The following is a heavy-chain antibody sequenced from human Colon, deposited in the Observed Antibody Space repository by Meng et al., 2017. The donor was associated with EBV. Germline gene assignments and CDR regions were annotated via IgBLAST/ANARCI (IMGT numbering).Heavy chain of an antibody. V-gene: IGHV4-39*01. CDR2: IYHSGST. CDR1: GGSISSNGYY. D-gene: IGHD3-10*01. CDR3: ARRRGGSGRDC. J-gene: IGHJ4*02. Sequence: YLQELGPGRGRPSETPSLTCTVSGGSISSNGYYWDWVRQPPGKGLEWIGAIYHSGSTSYNPSLQSRVTMFVDTSKNQFSLMLTSVTATDTAVYYCARRRGGSGRDCWGQGTLVTVSS.